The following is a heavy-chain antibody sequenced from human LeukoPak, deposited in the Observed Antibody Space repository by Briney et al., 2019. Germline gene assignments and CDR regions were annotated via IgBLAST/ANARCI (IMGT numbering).Heavy chain of an antibody. J-gene: IGHJ4*02. D-gene: IGHD2-15*01. V-gene: IGHV4-39*01. CDR2: IYYSGST. CDR3: ATLNGYCSGGSCYYFDY. Sequence: SETLSLTCTVSGGSISSSSYYWGWIRQPPGKGLEWIGSIYYSGSTYYNPSLKSRVTISVDTSKNQFSLKLSSVTASDTAVYYCATLNGYCSGGSCYYFDYWGQGTLVTVSS. CDR1: GGSISSSSYY.